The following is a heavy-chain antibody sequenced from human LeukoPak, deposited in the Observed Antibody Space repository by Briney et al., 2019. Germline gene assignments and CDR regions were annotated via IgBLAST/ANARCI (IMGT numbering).Heavy chain of an antibody. CDR2: ISWNSGSI. J-gene: IGHJ3*02. D-gene: IGHD6-13*01. Sequence: PGGSLRLSCAASGFTFDDYAMHWVRQAPGKGLEWVSGISWNSGSIGYADSVKGRFTISRDNAKNSLYLQMNSLRAEDTALYYCAKDVAAAGWGAFDIWGQGTMVTASS. V-gene: IGHV3-9*01. CDR1: GFTFDDYA. CDR3: AKDVAAAGWGAFDI.